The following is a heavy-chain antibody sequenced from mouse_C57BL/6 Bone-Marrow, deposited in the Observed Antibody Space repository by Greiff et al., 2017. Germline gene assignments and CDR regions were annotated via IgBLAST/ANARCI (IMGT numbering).Heavy chain of an antibody. CDR1: GYTFTSYW. CDR2: ITPSASYT. D-gene: IGHD1-1*01. J-gene: IGHJ1*03. Sequence: QVLLQQPGAELVLPGASVKLSCKASGYTFTSYWMHWVKQTPGQGLEWIGEITPSASYTNYNHKFTGQFTLTIDKASSTAYMKLRSLTSEDSAVYYCAREWGGRISLRDFAVWGTGTMVTVSS. V-gene: IGHV1-69*01. CDR3: AREWGGRISLRDFAV.